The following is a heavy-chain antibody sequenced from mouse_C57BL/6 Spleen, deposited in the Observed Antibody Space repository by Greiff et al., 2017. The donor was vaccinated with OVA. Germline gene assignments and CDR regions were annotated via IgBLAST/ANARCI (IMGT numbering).Heavy chain of an antibody. CDR2: IYPGDGDT. V-gene: IGHV1-82*01. Sequence: LVESGPELVKPGASVKISCKASGYAFSSSWMNWVKQRPGKGLEWIGRIYPGDGDTNYNGKFKGKATLTADKSSSTAYMQLSSLTSEDSAVYFCARSDDGYFPYYFDYWGQGTTLTVSS. D-gene: IGHD2-3*01. CDR1: GYAFSSSW. CDR3: ARSDDGYFPYYFDY. J-gene: IGHJ2*01.